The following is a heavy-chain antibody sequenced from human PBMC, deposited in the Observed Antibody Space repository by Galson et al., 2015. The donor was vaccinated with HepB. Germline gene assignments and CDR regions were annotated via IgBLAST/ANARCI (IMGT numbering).Heavy chain of an antibody. CDR3: ARTKCRGIIGHSYYFNY. CDR2: ILYDGHNK. CDR1: GFTFSSYG. Sequence: SLRLSCAASGFTFSSYGMHWVRQAPGKGLEWVAGILYDGHNKQYADSVEGRLTISRDNSKNTLYLQMNSLRGEDTAVYYCARTKCRGIIGHSYYFNYWGQGTLVTVFS. V-gene: IGHV3-30*04. D-gene: IGHD3-10*01. J-gene: IGHJ4*02.